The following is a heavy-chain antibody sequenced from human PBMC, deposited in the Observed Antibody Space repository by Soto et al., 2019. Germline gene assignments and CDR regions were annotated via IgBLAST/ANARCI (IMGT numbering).Heavy chain of an antibody. V-gene: IGHV1-46*01. CDR3: AKPQIARHYYYGMEV. J-gene: IGHJ6*04. Sequence: QVQLVQSGAEVKKPGASVKVSCKASGYTFTSFYMHWVRQAPGQGLEWMGIINPSGTTTDYAQKFKGRVTMTRDTSTSTDYMELSSLTSEDTAVYYCAKPQIARHYYYGMEVWGKGTAVTVSS. CDR1: GYTFTSFY. CDR2: INPSGTTT.